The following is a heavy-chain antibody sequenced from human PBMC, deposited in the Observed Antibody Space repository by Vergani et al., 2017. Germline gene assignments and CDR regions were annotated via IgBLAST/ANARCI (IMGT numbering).Heavy chain of an antibody. CDR3: ARGVLPSCSWSYNDY. CDR2: INHRGST. Sequence: QVQLQESGPGLVKPSETLSLTCTVSGYSIRTNYYWGWLRQPPGKGLEWIGSINHRGSTYYNSSLKSRITMSVDTSKKQFSLRLSSVAAADTAIYYCARGVLPSCSWSYNDYWGQGTLVTVSS. J-gene: IGHJ4*02. V-gene: IGHV4-38-2*02. CDR1: GYSIRTNYY. D-gene: IGHD3-10*02.